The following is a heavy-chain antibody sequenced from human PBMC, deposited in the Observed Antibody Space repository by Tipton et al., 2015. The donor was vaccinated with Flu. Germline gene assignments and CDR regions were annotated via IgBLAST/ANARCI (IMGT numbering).Heavy chain of an antibody. CDR3: ARGGAHDY. V-gene: IGHV1-46*01. D-gene: IGHD1-26*01. CDR2: ISPIDGTT. J-gene: IGHJ4*02. CDR1: GYTFTDQY. Sequence: QLVQSGAEVKRPGASVKLSCKASGYTFTDQYIHWVRQAPGQGLEWVGVISPIDGTTRYPRKFQDRVTMTRDTSTTTVHVEVSSLRFEDTAVYYCARGGAHDYWGQGTLVTVSS.